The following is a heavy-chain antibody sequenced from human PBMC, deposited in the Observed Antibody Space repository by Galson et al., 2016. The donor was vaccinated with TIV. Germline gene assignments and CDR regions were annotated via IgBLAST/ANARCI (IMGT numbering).Heavy chain of an antibody. CDR3: ASGALSDFHY. CDR1: GYTFRDYY. J-gene: IGHJ4*02. Sequence: SVKVSCKASGYTFRDYYIHWVRKAPGQGLEWMGWINPDSGGTLYAQKFQGRVTLTRDTSINTAYMEVSSLRSDDTAIYYCASGALSDFHYWGQGTLSPSP. CDR2: INPDSGGT. D-gene: IGHD3-3*01. V-gene: IGHV1-2*02.